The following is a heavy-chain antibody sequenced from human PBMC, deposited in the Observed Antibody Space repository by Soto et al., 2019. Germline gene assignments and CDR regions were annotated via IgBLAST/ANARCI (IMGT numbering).Heavy chain of an antibody. CDR3: ARDTQYYDILTGSYYYYGMDV. Sequence: EVQLVESGGGLVQPGGSLRLSCAASGFTVSSNYMSWVRQAPGKGLEWVSVIYSGGSTYYADPVKGRFTISRHNSKNTLYLQMNSLRAEDTAVYYCARDTQYYDILTGSYYYYGMDVWGQGTTVTVSS. CDR1: GFTVSSNY. CDR2: IYSGGST. V-gene: IGHV3-53*04. J-gene: IGHJ6*02. D-gene: IGHD3-9*01.